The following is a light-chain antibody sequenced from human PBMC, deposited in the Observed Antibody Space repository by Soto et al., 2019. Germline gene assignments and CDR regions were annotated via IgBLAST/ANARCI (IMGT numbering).Light chain of an antibody. J-gene: IGKJ4*01. CDR3: QQYGSSPPLT. CDR2: GAS. CDR1: QSVTNY. V-gene: IGKV3-20*01. Sequence: EIVLTQSPVTLSLSPVERATLSCMASQSVTNYLAWYQQKPGQAPRLLIYGASSRATGIPDRFSGSGSGTDFTLTISRLEPEDFAVYYCQQYGSSPPLTFGGGTKVDIK.